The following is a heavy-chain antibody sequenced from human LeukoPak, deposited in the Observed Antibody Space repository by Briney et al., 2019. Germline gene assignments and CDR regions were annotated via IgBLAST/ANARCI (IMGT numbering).Heavy chain of an antibody. CDR3: AEDPIAAYYFDY. CDR2: ISGSGGST. Sequence: TGGSLRLSCAASGFTFSSYAMSWVRQAPGKGLEWVSAISGSGGSTYYADSVKGRFTISRDNSKNTLYLQMNSLRVEDTAVYYCAEDPIAAYYFDYWGQGTLVTVSS. D-gene: IGHD6-6*01. J-gene: IGHJ4*02. CDR1: GFTFSSYA. V-gene: IGHV3-23*01.